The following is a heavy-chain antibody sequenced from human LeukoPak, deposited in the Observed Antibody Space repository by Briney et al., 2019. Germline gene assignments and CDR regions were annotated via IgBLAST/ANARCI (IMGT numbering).Heavy chain of an antibody. D-gene: IGHD2-2*01. J-gene: IGHJ6*02. CDR1: GFTFSSYA. Sequence: GGSLRLSCAASGFTFSSYAMPWVRQAPGKGLEWVAVISYDGSNKYYADSVKGRFTISRDNSKNTLYLQMNSLRAEDTAVYYCARGIKDIVVVPAVEVDVWGQGTTVTVSS. CDR2: ISYDGSNK. V-gene: IGHV3-30-3*01. CDR3: ARGIKDIVVVPAVEVDV.